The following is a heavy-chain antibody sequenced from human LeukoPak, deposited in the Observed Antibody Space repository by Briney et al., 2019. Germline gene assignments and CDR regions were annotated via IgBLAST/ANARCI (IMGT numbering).Heavy chain of an antibody. J-gene: IGHJ4*03. CDR3: ARAQSASWYAAY. CDR1: GFTFIDYT. Sequence: PGGSLRLSCTTSGFTFIDYTMHWVRQAPGEGPEWVALASSDGSDKQYAASVKGRFTISRDDSKNKLYLEMNTLKDEDTAVYYCARAQSASWYAAYWGHGTRVTVSS. CDR2: ASSDGSDK. D-gene: IGHD6-13*01. V-gene: IGHV3-30*04.